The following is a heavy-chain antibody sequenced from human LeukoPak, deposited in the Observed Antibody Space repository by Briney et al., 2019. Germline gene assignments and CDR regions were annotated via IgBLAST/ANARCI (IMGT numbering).Heavy chain of an antibody. CDR1: GFPFTSFG. D-gene: IGHD6-19*01. CDR3: AKDTQLAQWLVDY. J-gene: IGHJ4*02. CDR2: ISFDGSDK. V-gene: IGHV3-30*18. Sequence: GWSLRLSCAASGFPFTSFGIHWVRQAPGKGLDWVAVISFDGSDKHYADSVKGRFTISRDNSKNTVYLQMNSLRAEDTAVYYCAKDTQLAQWLVDYWGQGTVVTVTS.